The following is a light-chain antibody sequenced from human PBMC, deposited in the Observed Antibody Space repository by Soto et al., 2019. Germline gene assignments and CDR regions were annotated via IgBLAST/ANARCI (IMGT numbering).Light chain of an antibody. CDR1: SSDVGGYNY. CDR3: CSYAGSYTHYV. V-gene: IGLV2-11*01. CDR2: DVS. Sequence: QSALTQPHSVSGSPGQSVTISCTGTSSDVGGYNYVSWYQQHPGKAPKLMIYDVSKRPSGVPDRFSGSKSGNMASLTISGLQAEDEADYYCCSYAGSYTHYVFGTGTKGPS. J-gene: IGLJ1*01.